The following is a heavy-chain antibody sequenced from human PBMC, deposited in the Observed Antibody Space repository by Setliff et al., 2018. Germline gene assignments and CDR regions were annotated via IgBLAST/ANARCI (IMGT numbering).Heavy chain of an antibody. J-gene: IGHJ4*02. V-gene: IGHV4-34*11. CDR2: TYYNGTA. CDR1: GGSFSGYY. CDR3: ARDPGHRSGTWSLDY. Sequence: PSETLSLTCAVSGGSFSGYYWSWIRQRPGKGLEWIGSTYYNGTAYYNPSLQSRVAISVDTSKNYFSLDVNSVTAADTAVYSCARDPGHRSGTWSLDYWGQGTLVTVSS.